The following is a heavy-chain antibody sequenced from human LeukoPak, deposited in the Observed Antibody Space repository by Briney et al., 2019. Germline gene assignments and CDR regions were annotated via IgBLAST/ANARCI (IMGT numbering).Heavy chain of an antibody. J-gene: IGHJ5*02. CDR2: ISAYNGNT. V-gene: IGHV1-18*01. D-gene: IGHD5-18*01. Sequence: RASVRLSCKASGYTFTSYGISWVRQAPGQGLEWMGWISAYNGNTNYAHTLQGRVTMTTDTSTSTAYMELRSLRSDDTAVYYCARDRSDGYLDWFDPWGQGTLIIVSS. CDR3: ARDRSDGYLDWFDP. CDR1: GYTFTSYG.